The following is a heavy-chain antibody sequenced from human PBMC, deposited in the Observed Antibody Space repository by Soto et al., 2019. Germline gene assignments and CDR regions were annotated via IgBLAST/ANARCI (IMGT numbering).Heavy chain of an antibody. CDR3: AGGWILLWFPRGDAFDR. Sequence: QVQLQESGPGLVNSSQTLSLTCTVYGGSISSGDYYWIWIRQPPGKGREWIGNIDYSGSTDYNPSRKSRLTISLDTSNQQFSLRLSSVTAADTAVYYCAGGWILLWFPRGDAFDRWGHGTLVTVSS. V-gene: IGHV4-30-4*01. CDR1: GGSISSGDYY. D-gene: IGHD5-18*01. CDR2: IDYSGST. J-gene: IGHJ3*01.